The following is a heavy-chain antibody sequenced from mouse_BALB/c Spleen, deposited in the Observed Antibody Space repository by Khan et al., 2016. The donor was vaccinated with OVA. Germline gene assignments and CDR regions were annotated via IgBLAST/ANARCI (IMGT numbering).Heavy chain of an antibody. V-gene: IGHV5-17*02. CDR3: ATSYFYRDYFDY. J-gene: IGHJ2*01. D-gene: IGHD2-1*01. CDR1: GFTFSSYG. CDR2: ISGDSNTI. Sequence: LVQSGGSRKLPCAASGFTFSSYGMHWVRQAPEKGLEWVAYISGDSNTIYYADTVKGRFTISTDNPTNTLFPQMTSLMSEDTASYYCATSYFYRDYFDYWGPGTTLTVSS.